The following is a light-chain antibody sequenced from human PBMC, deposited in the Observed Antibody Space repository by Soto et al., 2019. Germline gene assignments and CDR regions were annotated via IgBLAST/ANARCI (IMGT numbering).Light chain of an antibody. CDR1: QDLSTY. J-gene: IGKJ5*01. Sequence: DIQMTQSPSSLSASVGDRVTITCQASQDLSTYLNWYQQKPGKAPKLLIYDASNLETGVPSRFSGSGSGTDFTFTISSLQPEDIATYYCQQFEDFPRAIIFGQGTRLEI. CDR2: DAS. CDR3: QQFEDFPRAII. V-gene: IGKV1-33*01.